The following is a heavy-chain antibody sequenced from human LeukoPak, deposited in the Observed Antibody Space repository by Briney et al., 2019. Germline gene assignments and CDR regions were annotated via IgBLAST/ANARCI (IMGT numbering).Heavy chain of an antibody. CDR1: GFTFSVYE. D-gene: IGHD1-26*01. CDR3: AEGGAIVGATDFDY. CDR2: ITSGGGTI. Sequence: GGSLRLSCAASGFTFSVYEMNWVRQAPGKGLEWFSYITSGGGTIYYADSVKGRFTISRDNAKNSLYLQMNSLRAEDTAVYYCAEGGAIVGATDFDYWGEGALVTVSS. J-gene: IGHJ4*02. V-gene: IGHV3-48*03.